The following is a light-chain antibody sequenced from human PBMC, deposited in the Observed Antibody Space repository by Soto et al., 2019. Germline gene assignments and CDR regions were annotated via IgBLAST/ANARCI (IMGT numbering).Light chain of an antibody. CDR2: GAS. CDR3: KQYESAPPSYT. J-gene: IGKJ2*01. CDR1: QSLTSSY. Sequence: EIVLTKSPGTLSLSPGEIATLSCRASQSLTSSYLAWYQQKPGQAPRLLIYGASSRATDITDSFSGSGSGTEFTLTISSLEPEYFAVYYCKQYESAPPSYTFGQGTKLEIK. V-gene: IGKV3-20*01.